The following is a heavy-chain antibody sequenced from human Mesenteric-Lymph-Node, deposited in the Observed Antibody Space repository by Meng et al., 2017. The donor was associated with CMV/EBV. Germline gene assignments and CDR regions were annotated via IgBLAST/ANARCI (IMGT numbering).Heavy chain of an antibody. CDR1: GYTFTSYY. Sequence: CKASGYTFTSYYMHWVRQAPGQGREWMGIINPSGGSTSYAQKFQGRVTMTRDTSTSTVYMELSSLRSEDTAVYYCARERELTDAFDIWGQGTMVTVSS. CDR2: INPSGGST. CDR3: ARERELTDAFDI. V-gene: IGHV1-46*01. D-gene: IGHD1-26*01. J-gene: IGHJ3*02.